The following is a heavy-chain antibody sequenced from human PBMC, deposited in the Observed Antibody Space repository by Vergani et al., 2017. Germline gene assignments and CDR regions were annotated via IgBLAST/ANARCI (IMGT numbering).Heavy chain of an antibody. CDR2: ISSDDGST. D-gene: IGHD3-22*01. J-gene: IGHJ4*02. CDR1: GFTFSTYA. V-gene: IGHV3-23*01. Sequence: EVQLLESGGGLVRPGGSLRLSCAASGFTFSTYAMTWVRHAPGKGLEWVSTISSDDGSTYYADSVKGRFTISRDNSKNTLSLQMNSLTAEDTAIYYCAGPQGTSAYYYGGFDYWGQGILVTVSS. CDR3: AGPQGTSAYYYGGFDY.